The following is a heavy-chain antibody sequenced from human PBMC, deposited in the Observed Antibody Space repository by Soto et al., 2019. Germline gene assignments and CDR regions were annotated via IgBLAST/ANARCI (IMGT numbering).Heavy chain of an antibody. J-gene: IGHJ4*02. CDR1: GFTFSSYG. CDR3: AKCMGSDGDY. CDR2: ISYDGSNK. Sequence: QVQLVESGGGVVQPGRSLRLSCAASGFTFSSYGMHWVRQAPGKGLEWVAVISYDGSNKYYADPVKGLFTISRDNSKNTLYLQMNCLRAEDTAVYYCAKCMGSDGDYWGQGTLVTVSS. D-gene: IGHD2-8*01. V-gene: IGHV3-30*18.